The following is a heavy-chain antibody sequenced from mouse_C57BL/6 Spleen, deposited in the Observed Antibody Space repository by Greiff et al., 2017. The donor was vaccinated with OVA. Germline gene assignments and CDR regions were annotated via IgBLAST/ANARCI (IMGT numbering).Heavy chain of an antibody. CDR2: IDPETGGT. J-gene: IGHJ2*01. CDR1: GYTFTDYE. Sequence: VQLQQSGAELVRPGASVTLSCKASGYTFTDYEMHWVKQTPVHGLEWIGAIDPETGGTAYNQKFKGKAILTADKSSSTAYMELHGLTSEDSAVYYCTRGIDDGYYGGYWGQGTTLTVSS. CDR3: TRGIDDGYYGGY. V-gene: IGHV1-15*01. D-gene: IGHD2-3*01.